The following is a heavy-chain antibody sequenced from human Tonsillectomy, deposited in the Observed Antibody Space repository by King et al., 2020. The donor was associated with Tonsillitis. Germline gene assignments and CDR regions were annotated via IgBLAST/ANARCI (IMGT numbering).Heavy chain of an antibody. CDR1: GFTFSDYA. V-gene: IGHV3-30-3*01. CDR3: ARAIHPYYYYFMDV. J-gene: IGHJ6*03. Sequence: VQVVESGGGVVQPGRSLRLSCAASGFTFSDYAMHWVRQAPGKGLEWVAVISYDGVTKYYADSVKGRFTISRDNSKNTLFVQMNSLRAEDTAMYYCARAIHPYYYYFMDVWGEGTTVTVSS. CDR2: ISYDGVTK.